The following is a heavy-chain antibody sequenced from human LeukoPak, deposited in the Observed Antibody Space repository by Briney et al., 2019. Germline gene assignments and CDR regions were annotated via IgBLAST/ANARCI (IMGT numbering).Heavy chain of an antibody. CDR1: GFTFSDHY. CDR3: ARWGDHGTRDAFDI. J-gene: IGHJ3*02. CDR2: ISSSGSTI. V-gene: IGHV3-11*04. D-gene: IGHD1-7*01. Sequence: GGSLRLSCAASGFTFSDHYMSWIRQAPGKGLEWVSYISSSGSTIYYADSVKGRFTISRDNAKNSLYLQMNSLRAEDTAVYYCARWGDHGTRDAFDIWGQGTMVTVSS.